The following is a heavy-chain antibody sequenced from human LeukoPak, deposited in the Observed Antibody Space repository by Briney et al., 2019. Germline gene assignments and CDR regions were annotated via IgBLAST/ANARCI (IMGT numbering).Heavy chain of an antibody. CDR3: ARVRDDYNYYFDS. CDR1: GDSVSSNIPA. V-gene: IGHV6-1*01. J-gene: IGHJ4*02. Sequence: SQTLSLTCAISGDSVSSNIPAWNWIRQSPSSGLEWLGRTYYRSKWYTEYALSVKSRITINPDTSKNHFSLQLSSVTPEDTAVYYCARVRDDYNYYFDSWGQGTLVTVSS. D-gene: IGHD5-24*01. CDR2: TYYRSKWYT.